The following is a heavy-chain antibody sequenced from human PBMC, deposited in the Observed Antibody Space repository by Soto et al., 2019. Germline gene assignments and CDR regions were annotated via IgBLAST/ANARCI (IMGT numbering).Heavy chain of an antibody. Sequence: EVQLLESGGGLVQPGGSLRLSCAASGFTFSSYAMSWVRQTPGKGLEWVSAISGSGDSTYYADSVKGRFTISRDNSKNTLYLQVNRLRAEDTAVYFCAILGWGSDNWFDPWGQGTRVTVSS. J-gene: IGHJ5*02. D-gene: IGHD2-15*01. CDR3: AILGWGSDNWFDP. CDR1: GFTFSSYA. V-gene: IGHV3-23*01. CDR2: ISGSGDST.